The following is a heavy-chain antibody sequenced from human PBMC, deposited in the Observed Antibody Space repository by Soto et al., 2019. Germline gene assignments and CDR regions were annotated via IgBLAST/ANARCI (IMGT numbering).Heavy chain of an antibody. Sequence: EVQLLESGGDLVQPGGSLRLSCAASGFSFSDYSMNWVRQAPGKGLEWVSFIDLRGTTTYYRDSVKGRFNVLKDKSMNTVYLQMNSLAVEDAAVYYCTKDRVPDGIYSFDYWGQGALVTVSS. V-gene: IGHV3-23*03. J-gene: IGHJ4*02. CDR1: GFSFSDYS. CDR3: TKDRVPDGIYSFDY. D-gene: IGHD2-15*01. CDR2: IDLRGTTT.